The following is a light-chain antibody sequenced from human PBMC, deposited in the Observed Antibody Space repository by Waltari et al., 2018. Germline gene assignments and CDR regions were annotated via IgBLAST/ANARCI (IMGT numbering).Light chain of an antibody. Sequence: DIVMTQSPDSLAVSLGERATINCKSSQSVLYSSNNKNYLAWYQQKPGQPPKLLIYWASTRESGVPDRFSGSGSGKDFTLTISSLQAEDVAVYYCQHYYSTPLTFGGGTKVEIK. V-gene: IGKV4-1*01. CDR2: WAS. J-gene: IGKJ4*01. CDR3: QHYYSTPLT. CDR1: QSVLYSSNNKNY.